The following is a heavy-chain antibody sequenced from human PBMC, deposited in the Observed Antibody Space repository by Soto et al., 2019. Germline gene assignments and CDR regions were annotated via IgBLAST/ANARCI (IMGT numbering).Heavy chain of an antibody. CDR1: GFSFSSYA. CDR3: ASRSASVLSLTF. J-gene: IGHJ4*02. V-gene: IGHV3-23*01. D-gene: IGHD2-8*01. CDR2: ISGGFGST. Sequence: GGSLRLSCVASGFSFSSYAMNWVRQAPGKGLEWVSIISGGFGSTYYADSVQGRFTISRDNSKNTLYLQMNSLRAEDTAVYYCASRSASVLSLTFWGPGTQVTVSS.